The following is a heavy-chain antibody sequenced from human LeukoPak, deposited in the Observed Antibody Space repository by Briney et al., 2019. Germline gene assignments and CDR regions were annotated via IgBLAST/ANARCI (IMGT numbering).Heavy chain of an antibody. V-gene: IGHV5-51*01. CDR1: GYSFTSYW. CDR3: AKLDEDFYYDGTGFYF. D-gene: IGHD3-22*01. J-gene: IGHJ1*01. CDR2: IYPGDSET. Sequence: GESLEISCKGSGYSFTSYWIGWVRQMPGKGLEWMGIIYPGDSETTYSPSFQGQVTISVDKSINTAYLQWSSLRTSDTAMYYCAKLDEDFYYDGTGFYFWGQGTLVTVSS.